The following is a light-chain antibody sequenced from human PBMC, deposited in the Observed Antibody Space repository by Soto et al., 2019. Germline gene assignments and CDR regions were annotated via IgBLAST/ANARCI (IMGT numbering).Light chain of an antibody. V-gene: IGLV1-40*01. CDR3: QSYDNSLNEWV. CDR1: ASSIAARYD. CDR2: GNN. Sequence: QSVLTQPPLVSGAPGQRVTISCTGTASSIAARYDVHWYQQIPGKAPKLLIYGNNNRPSGVPDRFSASKSGISASLAITGLQADDEADYYCQSYDNSLNEWVFGGGTKVTVL. J-gene: IGLJ3*02.